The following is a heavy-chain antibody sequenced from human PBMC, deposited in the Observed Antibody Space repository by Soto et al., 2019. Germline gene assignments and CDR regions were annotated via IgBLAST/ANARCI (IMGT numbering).Heavy chain of an antibody. J-gene: IGHJ4*02. CDR2: IFYTGST. V-gene: IGHV4-61*01. Sequence: SETLSLTCTVSGGSVSSNSYYWSWIRQPPGRGLEWIGYIFYTGSTNYNPSLKSRVTISVDTSKNQFSLKLSLVTAADTAVYYCARLDYDSSGSYLSFDYWGQGTLVTVSS. D-gene: IGHD3-22*01. CDR1: GGSVSSNSYY. CDR3: ARLDYDSSGSYLSFDY.